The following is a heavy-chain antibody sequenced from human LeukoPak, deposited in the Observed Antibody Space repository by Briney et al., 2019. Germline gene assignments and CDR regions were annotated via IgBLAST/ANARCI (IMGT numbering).Heavy chain of an antibody. CDR1: GGSISSYY. CDR3: AKDRSRVPAASCFQR. D-gene: IGHD2-2*01. CDR2: IYYSGST. Sequence: SETLSLTCTVSGGSISSYYWSWLRQPPGKGLEWIGYIYYSGSTNYNPSLKSRVTISVDTSKNQFSLKLSSVTAADTAVYYCAKDRSRVPAASCFQRWGQGTLVTVSS. V-gene: IGHV4-59*01. J-gene: IGHJ1*01.